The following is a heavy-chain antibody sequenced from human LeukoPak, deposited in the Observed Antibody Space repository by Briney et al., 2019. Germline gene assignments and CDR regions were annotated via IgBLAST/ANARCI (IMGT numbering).Heavy chain of an antibody. Sequence: GASVKVSCKASGYTFTGYYMHWVRQAPGQGLEWMGWINPNSGGTIYAQKFQGRVTMTRDTSISTVYMELSRLRSDDTAVYYCARGPSIAVAGTDYWGQGTLVTVSS. CDR2: INPNSGGT. D-gene: IGHD6-19*01. CDR1: GYTFTGYY. J-gene: IGHJ4*02. CDR3: ARGPSIAVAGTDY. V-gene: IGHV1-2*02.